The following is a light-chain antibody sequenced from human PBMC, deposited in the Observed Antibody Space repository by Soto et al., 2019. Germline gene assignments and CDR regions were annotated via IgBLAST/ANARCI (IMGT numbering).Light chain of an antibody. V-gene: IGKV2D-29*01. CDR1: QSXLXXDGNTY. CDR2: AAS. Sequence: IVMTQTPLSLSVTPGQPASISFKSSQSXLXXDGNTYLYWFLQKPGQPPQLLIYAASNRFSGVPDRFSGSGSGTEFTLKISRVEAEDVGVYYCMQSIELPRTFGQGTKVDIK. CDR3: MQSIELPRT. J-gene: IGKJ1*01.